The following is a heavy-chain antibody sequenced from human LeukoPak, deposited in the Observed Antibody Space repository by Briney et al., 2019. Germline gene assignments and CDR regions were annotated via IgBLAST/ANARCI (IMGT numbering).Heavy chain of an antibody. V-gene: IGHV1-2*02. CDR1: GFTFTGYY. CDR2: VNPNSGGT. Sequence: ASVKVSCKASGFTFTGYYMHWVRRAPGQGLEWMGWVNPNSGGTKYAQKFQGRVSMTSDTSISTAYMELTRLTSDDTAVYFCARDYYGGEWSLGYWGQGTLVTVSS. D-gene: IGHD4-23*01. CDR3: ARDYYGGEWSLGY. J-gene: IGHJ4*02.